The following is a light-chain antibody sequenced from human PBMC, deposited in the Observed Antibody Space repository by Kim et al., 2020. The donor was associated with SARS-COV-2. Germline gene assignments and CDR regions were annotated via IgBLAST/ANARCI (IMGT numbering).Light chain of an antibody. CDR1: ALPKQY. J-gene: IGLJ1*01. V-gene: IGLV3-25*03. Sequence: SPGQTARITCAGDALPKQYAYWYQQKPGQAPVLVIYKDSERPSGIPERFSGSSSGKTVTLTISGVQAEDEADYYCQSADSSGTYVFGTGTKVTVL. CDR2: KDS. CDR3: QSADSSGTYV.